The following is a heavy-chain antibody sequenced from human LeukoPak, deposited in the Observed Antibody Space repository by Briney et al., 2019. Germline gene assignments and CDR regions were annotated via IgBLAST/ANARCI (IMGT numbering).Heavy chain of an antibody. D-gene: IGHD3-22*01. V-gene: IGHV1-8*01. CDR3: ARGPLCGYFNNFDY. CDR1: GYTFTSYD. J-gene: IGHJ4*02. CDR2: MNPNSGNT. Sequence: ASVKVSCKASGYTFTSYDINWVRQATGQGLEWMGWMNPNSGNTGYAQKFQGRVTMTRNTSISTAYMELSSLRSEDTAVYYCARGPLCGYFNNFDYWGQGTLVTVSS.